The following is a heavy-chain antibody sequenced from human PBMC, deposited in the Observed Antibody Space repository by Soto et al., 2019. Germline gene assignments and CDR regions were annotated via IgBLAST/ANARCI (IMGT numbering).Heavy chain of an antibody. V-gene: IGHV5-51*01. J-gene: IGHJ6*02. CDR1: GYTFTNYW. CDR3: AASIFYYGMDV. CDR2: IYPGDSDT. Sequence: PGESLKISCKGSGYTFTNYWIGWVRQMPGKGLEWMGIIYPGDSDTKYNPSFQGQVTISADKSITTTYLQWSSLKASDTAIYYCAASIFYYGMDVWGQGTTVAVSS.